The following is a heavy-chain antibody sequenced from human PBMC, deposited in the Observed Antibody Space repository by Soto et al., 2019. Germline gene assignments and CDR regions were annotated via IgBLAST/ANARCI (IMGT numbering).Heavy chain of an antibody. D-gene: IGHD3-3*01. Sequence: KPSETLSLTCTVSGGSLSSSNYYWAWLRQPPGKGLECIGSISSSGRTYYNPSPKNRLTISGDTSKSQYSLKLSSVTVAETAVFYCARVRRGLLEWLITFDYWGQGTLGTVSS. CDR3: ARVRRGLLEWLITFDY. CDR1: GGSLSSSNYY. J-gene: IGHJ4*02. V-gene: IGHV4-39*01. CDR2: ISSSGRT.